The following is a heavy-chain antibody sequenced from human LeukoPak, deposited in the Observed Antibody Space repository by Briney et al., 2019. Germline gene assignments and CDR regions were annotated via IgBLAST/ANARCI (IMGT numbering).Heavy chain of an antibody. D-gene: IGHD3-10*01. V-gene: IGHV1-18*01. CDR1: GYIFANYG. J-gene: IGHJ4*02. CDR3: ARDTALIITPGGPDY. Sequence: ASVKVSCKASGYIFANYGINWVRQAPGQGLEWMGWISAYNGDTNYAQNLKGRVTLTTDTSTGTAYMEMRSLTSEDTAIYYFARDTALIITPGGPDYWGRGTLITVSS. CDR2: ISAYNGDT.